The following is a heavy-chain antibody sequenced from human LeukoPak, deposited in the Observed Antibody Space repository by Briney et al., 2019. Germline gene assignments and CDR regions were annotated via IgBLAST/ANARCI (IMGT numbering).Heavy chain of an antibody. Sequence: SQTLSLTCTVSGGSISSGGYSWSWIRQHPGKGLEWIGYIYYSGSTYYNPSLKSRVTISVDTSKNQFSLKLSSVTAADTAVYYCAREGYYDSSGYYYFDYWGQGTLVTVSS. CDR2: IYYSGST. J-gene: IGHJ4*02. CDR1: GGSISSGGYS. CDR3: AREGYYDSSGYYYFDY. D-gene: IGHD3-22*01. V-gene: IGHV4-31*03.